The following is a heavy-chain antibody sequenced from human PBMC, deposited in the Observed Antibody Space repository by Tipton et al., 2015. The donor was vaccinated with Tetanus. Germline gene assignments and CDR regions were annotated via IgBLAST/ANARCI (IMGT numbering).Heavy chain of an antibody. D-gene: IGHD3-22*01. CDR1: GGSFSTHI. J-gene: IGHJ4*02. CDR3: ARSRGGTRVYYAIAF. CDR2: IIPIFGTI. Sequence: QSGAEVKKPGSSVKVSCKTSGGSFSTHITSWVRQAPGQGLEWMGGIIPIFGTITYAQKFQGRVTITADRSTNTAYMELNSLTSEDTAVYYCARSRGGTRVYYAIAFWGQGTLVTVSS. V-gene: IGHV1-69*06.